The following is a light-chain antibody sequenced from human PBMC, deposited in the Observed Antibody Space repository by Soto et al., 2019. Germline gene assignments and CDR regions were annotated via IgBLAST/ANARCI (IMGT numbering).Light chain of an antibody. CDR3: QHFITWPPLFT. J-gene: IGKJ3*01. Sequence: EIVLPQSPATLSLSPGASATLSCRARLSFSSSYLAWYQLRPGLAPRLLIYGTSTRATGVPARFSGRGFGTDFTLTIHRLQSEDFAIYYCQHFITWPPLFTFGPGTKVDIK. CDR2: GTS. CDR1: LSFSSSY. V-gene: IGKV3-20*02.